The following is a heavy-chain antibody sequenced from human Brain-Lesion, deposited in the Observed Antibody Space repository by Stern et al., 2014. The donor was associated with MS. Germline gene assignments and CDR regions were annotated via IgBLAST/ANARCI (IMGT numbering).Heavy chain of an antibody. CDR2: FGLEDGET. CDR3: ATLSPGAGGNYYRHFDY. D-gene: IGHD1-26*01. J-gene: IGHJ4*02. V-gene: IGHV1-24*01. Sequence: QVQLVESGAEVKKPGASVKVSCKVSGYTFIDYSITWVRQAPGKGLEWMGGFGLEDGETIYAQKFQGRVTMTEDTSTDTAYMELSSLRSEDTAVYYCATLSPGAGGNYYRHFDYWGQGTLVTVSS. CDR1: GYTFIDYS.